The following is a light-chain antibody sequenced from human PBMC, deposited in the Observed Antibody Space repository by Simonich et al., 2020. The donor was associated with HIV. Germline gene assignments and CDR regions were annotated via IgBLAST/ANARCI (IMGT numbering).Light chain of an antibody. CDR1: QSVLYSSDNENY. CDR3: QQYYITPHT. Sequence: DNLMPQLPDSLAVSLGERATINCKSSQSVLYSSDNENYLAWYQQKPGQPPKLLIYWSSTRESGVPDRFSGSGSETDFTLTISSLQAEDVAVYYCQQYYITPHTFGQGTKVEIK. J-gene: IGKJ1*01. V-gene: IGKV4-1*01. CDR2: WSS.